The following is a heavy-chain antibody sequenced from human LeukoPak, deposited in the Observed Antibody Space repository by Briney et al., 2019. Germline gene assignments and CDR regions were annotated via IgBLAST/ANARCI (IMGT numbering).Heavy chain of an antibody. CDR2: ISSSGSTI. Sequence: GGSLRLSCAASGFTFRNYSMSWVRQAPGKGLEWVSYISSSGSTIYCADSVKGRFTISRDNAKKSLYLQMNSLRAEDTAVYYCARVQTTVTTFDYWGQGTLVTVSS. D-gene: IGHD4-17*01. V-gene: IGHV3-11*01. CDR3: ARVQTTVTTFDY. J-gene: IGHJ4*02. CDR1: GFTFRNYS.